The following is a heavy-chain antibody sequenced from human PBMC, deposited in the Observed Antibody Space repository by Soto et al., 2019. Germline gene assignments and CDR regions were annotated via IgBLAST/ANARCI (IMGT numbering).Heavy chain of an antibody. CDR3: AKDRSPHYGDFSPYFQH. CDR2: ISGSGGST. Sequence: PGGSLRLSCAASGFTFSSYAMSWVRQAPGKGLEWVSAISGSGGSTYYADSVKGRFTISRDNSKNTLYLQMNSLRAEDTAVYYCAKDRSPHYGDFSPYFQHWGQGTLVTVSS. CDR1: GFTFSSYA. V-gene: IGHV3-23*01. D-gene: IGHD4-17*01. J-gene: IGHJ1*01.